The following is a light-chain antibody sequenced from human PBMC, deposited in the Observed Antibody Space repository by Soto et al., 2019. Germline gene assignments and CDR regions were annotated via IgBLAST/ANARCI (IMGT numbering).Light chain of an antibody. CDR3: QQYISSPRT. CDR2: GAS. V-gene: IGKV3-20*01. CDR1: QSVSRNY. J-gene: IGKJ2*01. Sequence: IVLTQSPGTLSLSPGERATLSCRASQSVSRNYLGWYQQKPGQAPRLLIYGASSRATGLPDRSSGSGSGTDFPLTISRLEPEDFAVYSCQQYISSPRTFGQGTRLEIK.